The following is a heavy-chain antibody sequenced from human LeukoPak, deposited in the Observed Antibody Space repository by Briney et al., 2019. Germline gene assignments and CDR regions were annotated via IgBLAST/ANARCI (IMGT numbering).Heavy chain of an antibody. CDR3: ARVGQRLDYYYYYMDV. V-gene: IGHV1-18*01. Sequence: ASVKVSCKASGYTFTSYGISWVRQAPGQGLEWMGWISAYNGNTNYAQKLQGRVTMTTDTSTSTAYMELRSLRSDDTAVYYCARVGQRLDYYYYYMDVWGKGTTVTISS. CDR1: GYTFTSYG. D-gene: IGHD6-25*01. CDR2: ISAYNGNT. J-gene: IGHJ6*03.